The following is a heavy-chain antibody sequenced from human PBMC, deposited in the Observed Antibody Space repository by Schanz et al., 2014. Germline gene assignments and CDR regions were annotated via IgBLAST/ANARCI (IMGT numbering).Heavy chain of an antibody. CDR1: GYTFSDHF. V-gene: IGHV3-21*01. CDR2: ISSSSSYI. J-gene: IGHJ6*03. CDR3: ASPSDSSCYKDV. D-gene: IGHD2-21*02. Sequence: GQLVGSGGGLVKPGGSLRLSCASSGYTFSDHFMDWVRQAPGKGLEWVSSISSSSSYISYAHSVKGRFTISRDNAKNSLYLQMNSLRAEDTAVYYCASPSDSSCYKDVWGKGTTVTVSS.